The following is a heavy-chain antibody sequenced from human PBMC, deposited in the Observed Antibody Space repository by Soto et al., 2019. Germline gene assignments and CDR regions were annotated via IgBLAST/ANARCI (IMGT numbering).Heavy chain of an antibody. V-gene: IGHV1-46*01. CDR1: GYAFTYYH. CDR3: ARGREYSFGYNWFDP. Sequence: ASVKVSCKASGYAFTYYHIHWVRQAPGQGLEWLGVINPGDGRTRYTEKFQDRVTMTRDTSTSTVFMEMSSLRSDDTAVYFCARGREYSFGYNWFDPWGPGTLVTVSS. D-gene: IGHD4-4*01. J-gene: IGHJ5*02. CDR2: INPGDGRT.